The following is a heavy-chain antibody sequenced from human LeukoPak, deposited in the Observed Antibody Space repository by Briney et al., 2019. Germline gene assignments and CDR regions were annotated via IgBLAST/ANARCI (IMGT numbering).Heavy chain of an antibody. J-gene: IGHJ4*02. CDR3: AASAITMVRGVIITTRGYFDY. CDR2: IYHSGGT. CDR1: GGSISSGGYS. V-gene: IGHV4-30-2*01. Sequence: SETLSLTCAVSGGSISSGGYSWSWIRQPPGKGLEWNGYIYHSGGTYYNPSLKSRVTISVDRAKNQFSLKLSSVTAAETAVYYCAASAITMVRGVIITTRGYFDYWGQGTLVTVSS. D-gene: IGHD3-10*01.